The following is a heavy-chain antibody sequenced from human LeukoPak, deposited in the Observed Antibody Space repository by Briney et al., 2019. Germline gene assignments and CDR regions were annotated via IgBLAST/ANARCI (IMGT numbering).Heavy chain of an antibody. CDR2: INPNSGDT. J-gene: IGHJ4*02. D-gene: IGHD1-14*01. Sequence: ASVKVSCKASGYTFTAYYMHWVRQAPGQGLEWMGWINPNSGDTSYAQKFQGRVTMTRDTSISTVYMELSRLRSDDAAVYYCARGSGNYCFDYWGQGTLVSVSS. V-gene: IGHV1-2*02. CDR1: GYTFTAYY. CDR3: ARGSGNYCFDY.